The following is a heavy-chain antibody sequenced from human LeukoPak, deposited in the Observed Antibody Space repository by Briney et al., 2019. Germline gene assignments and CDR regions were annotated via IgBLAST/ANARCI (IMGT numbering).Heavy chain of an antibody. Sequence: PSETLSLTCTVSVGSISSYYWSWIRQPAGKGLEWIGRIYTSGSTNCNPSLKSRVTMSIDTSKNHFSLKLSSVTAADTAVYYCARDMSYAFFDYWGQGTLVTVSS. V-gene: IGHV4-4*07. CDR2: IYTSGST. CDR3: ARDMSYAFFDY. CDR1: VGSISSYY. D-gene: IGHD1-26*01. J-gene: IGHJ4*02.